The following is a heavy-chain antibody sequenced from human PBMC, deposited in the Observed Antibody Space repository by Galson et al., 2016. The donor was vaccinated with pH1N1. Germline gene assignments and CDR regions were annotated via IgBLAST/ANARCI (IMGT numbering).Heavy chain of an antibody. CDR1: GFTFSDYY. J-gene: IGHJ6*02. V-gene: IGHV3-11*04. CDR2: ISSTGSTI. CDR3: AREGRSDYGDYDGNYYGMDV. Sequence: SLRLSCAASGFTFSDYYMSWIRQAPGKGLEWVSYISSTGSTIYYADSVKGRFTVSRGNAKNSLYLQMTSMRAEDTAVYYCAREGRSDYGDYDGNYYGMDVWGQGTTATVSS. D-gene: IGHD4-17*01.